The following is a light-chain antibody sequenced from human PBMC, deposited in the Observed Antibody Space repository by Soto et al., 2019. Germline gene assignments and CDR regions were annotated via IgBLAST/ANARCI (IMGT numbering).Light chain of an antibody. CDR3: AAWDDSLNGYV. J-gene: IGLJ1*01. V-gene: IGLV1-44*01. CDR2: SNN. CDR1: SSNIGSNT. Sequence: QSVLTQPPSASGTPGQRVPISCSGRSSNIGSNTVNGYHQLPGTSHKLLIYSNNHRPSGVPDRFSGSKSGTSASLAISGLQSEDEADYYCAAWDDSLNGYVFGTGTKLTVL.